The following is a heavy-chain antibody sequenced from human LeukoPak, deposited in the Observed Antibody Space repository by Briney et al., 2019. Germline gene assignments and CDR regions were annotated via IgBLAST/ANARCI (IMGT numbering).Heavy chain of an antibody. CDR2: ILGSGGDT. J-gene: IGHJ4*02. CDR1: GFTFSGHA. Sequence: AGGSLRLSCAASGFTFSGHAMGWVRQAPGQRLEWVSGILGSGGDTYYADSVQGRFTISRDDSKNTIYLEMNSLRVEDTAVYYCAKRGRDQLLCYFDSWGQGTLVTVSP. D-gene: IGHD2-2*01. CDR3: AKRGRDQLLCYFDS. V-gene: IGHV3-23*01.